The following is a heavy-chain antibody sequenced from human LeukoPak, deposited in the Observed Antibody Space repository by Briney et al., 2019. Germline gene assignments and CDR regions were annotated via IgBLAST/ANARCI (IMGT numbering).Heavy chain of an antibody. D-gene: IGHD1-26*01. CDR1: GGSISSSSYY. V-gene: IGHV4-39*07. J-gene: IGHJ3*02. CDR3: ARDGAIHDAFDI. Sequence: SETLSLTCTVSGGSISSSSYYWGWIRQPPGKGLEWIGSIYYSGSTYYNPSLKSRVTISVDKSKNQFSLKLSSVTAADTAVYYCARDGAIHDAFDIWGQGTMVTVSS. CDR2: IYYSGST.